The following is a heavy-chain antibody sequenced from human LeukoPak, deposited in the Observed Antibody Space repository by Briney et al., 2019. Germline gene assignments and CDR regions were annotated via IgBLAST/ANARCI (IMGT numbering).Heavy chain of an antibody. CDR2: ISSNGGST. CDR1: GFTFSSYA. CDR3: VKAAMITFGGVIDRFDY. Sequence: GGSLRLSCSASGFTFSSYAMHWVRQAPGKRLEYVSAISSNGGSTYYADSVKGRFTISRDNSKNTLYLQMSSLRAEDTAVYYCVKAAMITFGGVIDRFDYWGQGTLVTVSS. D-gene: IGHD3-16*02. J-gene: IGHJ4*02. V-gene: IGHV3-64D*06.